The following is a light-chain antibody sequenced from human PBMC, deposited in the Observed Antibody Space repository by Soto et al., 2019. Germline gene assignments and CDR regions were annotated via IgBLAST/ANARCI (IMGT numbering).Light chain of an antibody. CDR3: QQSYSTLSIT. CDR2: AAS. CDR1: ENIARH. Sequence: DIQMTQSPFSLSASVGDRITITCRASENIARHLNWYQQKPGKAPNLLIYAASNLQNGVPLRFRGGGSGTDFTLTISNLQPEDFATYYCQQSYSTLSITFGQGTRLEIK. V-gene: IGKV1-39*01. J-gene: IGKJ5*01.